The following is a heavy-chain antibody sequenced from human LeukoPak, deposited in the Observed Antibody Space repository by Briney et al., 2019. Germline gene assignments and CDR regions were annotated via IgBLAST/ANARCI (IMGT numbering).Heavy chain of an antibody. Sequence: GGSLRLSCAASGFTFSTYTMNWVRQAPGKGLEWVSGIYGSGGASFYADSVKGRFTISRDNSQNTVFLQMDSLRDEDTALYYCAKDLRKDGIWDIDYWGQGTLATVSS. CDR3: AKDLRKDGIWDIDY. J-gene: IGHJ4*02. CDR2: IYGSGGAS. D-gene: IGHD1-14*01. CDR1: GFTFSTYT. V-gene: IGHV3-23*01.